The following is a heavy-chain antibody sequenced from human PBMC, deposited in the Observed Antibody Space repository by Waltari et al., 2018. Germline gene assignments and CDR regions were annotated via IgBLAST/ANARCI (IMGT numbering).Heavy chain of an antibody. CDR2: INGYGDKT. J-gene: IGHJ4*02. D-gene: IGHD3-22*01. Sequence: EVQVLESGGGLVQPGGSLRLTCTASGFIFNNYAINWGRQAPGKGLEWVSGINGYGDKTYYADSVRGRFTLSRDNSRNTWSLQMNSLRAEDTAVYYCAKAHFYDNSGYMENWGQGTLVTVSS. V-gene: IGHV3-23*01. CDR1: GFIFNNYA. CDR3: AKAHFYDNSGYMEN.